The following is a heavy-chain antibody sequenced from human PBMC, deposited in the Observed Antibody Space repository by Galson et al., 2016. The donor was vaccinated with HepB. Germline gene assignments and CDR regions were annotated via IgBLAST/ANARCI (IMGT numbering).Heavy chain of an antibody. D-gene: IGHD2-2*02. CDR1: GYTFTTYG. V-gene: IGHV1-18*01. CDR3: ARYCGSAGCYTGAPADY. Sequence: SVKVSCKASGYTFTTYGISWVRQAPGHGLEWMGWVSADNDDRSYAQKFQVRVTMTTDASTSTAYMELKSLRFDDTAVYYCARYCGSAGCYTGAPADYWGQGTLVTVSA. J-gene: IGHJ4*02. CDR2: VSADNDDR.